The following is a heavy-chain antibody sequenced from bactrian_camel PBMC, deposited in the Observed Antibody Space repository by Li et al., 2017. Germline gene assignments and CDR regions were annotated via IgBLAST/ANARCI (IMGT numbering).Heavy chain of an antibody. D-gene: IGHD6*01. CDR1: GFTFSSAY. Sequence: HVQLVESGGGLVQPGGSLRLSCAASGFTFSSAYMSWVRQAPGKGLEWVSSILSIGISDYAASVKGRFTISRDNAKNTVYLQMNSLRSEDTALYYCARYRDGGTSNFDYRGQGTQVTVS. CDR2: ILSIGIS. CDR3: ARYRDGGTSNFDY. V-gene: IGHV3-2*01. J-gene: IGHJ6*01.